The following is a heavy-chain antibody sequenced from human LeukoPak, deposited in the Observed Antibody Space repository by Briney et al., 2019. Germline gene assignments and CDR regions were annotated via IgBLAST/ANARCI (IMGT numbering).Heavy chain of an antibody. Sequence: GASVKVSCKASGYTFTSYAMNWVRQAPGQGLEWMGWINTNTGNPTYAQGFTGRFVFSLDTSVSTAYLQISSLKPEDTAVYYCARDLPRRQLPGGFDYWGQGTLVTVSS. D-gene: IGHD5-24*01. V-gene: IGHV7-4-1*02. CDR2: INTNTGNP. CDR3: ARDLPRRQLPGGFDY. CDR1: GYTFTSYA. J-gene: IGHJ4*02.